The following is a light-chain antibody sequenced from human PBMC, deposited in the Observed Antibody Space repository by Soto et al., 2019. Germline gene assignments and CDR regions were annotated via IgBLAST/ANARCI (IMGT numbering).Light chain of an antibody. Sequence: QSALTQPASVSGSPGQSITISCAGTSSDVGSYNLVSWYQQHPGKAPKLMIYEGNKRPSGVSNRFSGSKSGNTASLTISGLQADDESDYYCCSYAGSSTPYVFGTGTQLTVL. CDR1: SSDVGSYNL. J-gene: IGLJ1*01. CDR3: CSYAGSSTPYV. V-gene: IGLV2-23*01. CDR2: EGN.